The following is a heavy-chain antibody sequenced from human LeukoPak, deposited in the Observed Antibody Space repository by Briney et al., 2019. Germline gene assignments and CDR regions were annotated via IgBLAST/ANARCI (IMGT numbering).Heavy chain of an antibody. J-gene: IGHJ5*02. CDR3: ARELGARPPHWFDP. V-gene: IGHV4-34*01. Sequence: SETLSLTCAVYGGSSSGYYWSWIRQPPGKGLEWIGEINHSGSTNYNPSLKSRVTISVDTSKNQFSLKLSSVTAADTAVYYCARELGARPPHWFDPWGQGTLVTVSS. CDR2: INHSGST. D-gene: IGHD6-6*01. CDR1: GGSSSGYY.